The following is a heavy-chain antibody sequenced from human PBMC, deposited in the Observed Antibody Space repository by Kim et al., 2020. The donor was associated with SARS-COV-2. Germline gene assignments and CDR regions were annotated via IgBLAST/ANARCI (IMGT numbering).Heavy chain of an antibody. J-gene: IGHJ6*02. CDR3: ARDRLRRFGGGTIWGSGSYRGHYYYSGMDV. CDR1: GDSVSSNSAA. D-gene: IGHD3-10*01. Sequence: SQTLSLTCAISGDSVSSNSAAWNWIRQSPSRGLEWLGRTYYRSKWYNDYAVSVKSRLTINPDTSTNQFSLQLNSVTPEDTAVYYCARDRLRRFGGGTIWGSGSYRGHYYYSGMDVWGQGTTVTVSS. CDR2: TYYRSKWYN. V-gene: IGHV6-1*01.